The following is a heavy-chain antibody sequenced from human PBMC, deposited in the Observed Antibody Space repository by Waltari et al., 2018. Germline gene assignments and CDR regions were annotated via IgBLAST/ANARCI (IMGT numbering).Heavy chain of an antibody. CDR3: ARAPRGYSYGLDY. CDR1: GFPFSSYS. V-gene: IGHV3-48*04. D-gene: IGHD5-18*01. CDR2: ISSSSSTI. J-gene: IGHJ4*02. Sequence: EVQLVESGGGLVQPGGSLRLSCAASGFPFSSYSMNWVRQAPGKGLEWVSYISSSSSTIYYADSVKGRFTISRDNAKNSLYLQMNSLRAEDTAVYYCARAPRGYSYGLDYWGQGTLVTVSS.